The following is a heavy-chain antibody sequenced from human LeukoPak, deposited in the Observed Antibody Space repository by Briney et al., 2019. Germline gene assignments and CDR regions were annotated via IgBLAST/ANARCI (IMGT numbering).Heavy chain of an antibody. CDR1: GFTFSTYA. CDR3: AKDPYFDWLQSGWFDP. CDR2: INSIGHST. V-gene: IGHV3-23*01. Sequence: GGSLRLSCAASGFTFSTYAMSWVRQAPGKGLEWVSTINSIGHSTYYADSVKGRFTISRDNSKNTLYLQMNSLRAEDTAVYYCAKDPYFDWLQSGWFDPWGQGTLVTVSS. J-gene: IGHJ5*02. D-gene: IGHD3-9*01.